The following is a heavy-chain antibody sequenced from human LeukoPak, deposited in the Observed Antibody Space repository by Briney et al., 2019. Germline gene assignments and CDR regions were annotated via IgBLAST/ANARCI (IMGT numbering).Heavy chain of an antibody. Sequence: GGSLRLSCAASGFTFSSYAMHWVRQAPGKGLEWVAVISYDGSNKYYADSVKGRFTISRDNSKNTLYLQMNSLRAEDTAVYYCARGTRGIVGATFDYWGQGTLVTVSS. V-gene: IGHV3-30-3*01. CDR3: ARGTRGIVGATFDY. D-gene: IGHD1-26*01. CDR2: ISYDGSNK. CDR1: GFTFSSYA. J-gene: IGHJ4*02.